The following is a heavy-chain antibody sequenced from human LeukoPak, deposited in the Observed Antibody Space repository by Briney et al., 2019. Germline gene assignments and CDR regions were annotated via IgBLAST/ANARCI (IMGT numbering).Heavy chain of an antibody. J-gene: IGHJ4*02. Sequence: SVKVSCKASGGTFSSYAISWVRQAPGQGLEWMGGIIPIFGTANYAQKFQGRVTITADKSTSTAYMELSSLRSEDTAVYYCARDLGDGYNPFDYWGQGTLVTVSS. D-gene: IGHD5-24*01. CDR1: GGTFSSYA. CDR3: ARDLGDGYNPFDY. CDR2: IIPIFGTA. V-gene: IGHV1-69*06.